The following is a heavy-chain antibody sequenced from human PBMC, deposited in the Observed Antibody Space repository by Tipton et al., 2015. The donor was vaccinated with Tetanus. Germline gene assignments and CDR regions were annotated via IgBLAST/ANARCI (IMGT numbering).Heavy chain of an antibody. V-gene: IGHV4-61*08. CDR1: GGSVRSGDYS. CDR3: ARGTGDY. CDR2: VSYSGRT. J-gene: IGHJ4*02. D-gene: IGHD1-14*01. Sequence: LRLSCTVSGGSVRSGDYSWNWIRQPPGKGLEWLAYVSYSGRTNYNPSLKSRVTISVDTSKNQFSLKLSSVTAADTAVYYCARGTGDYWGQGTLVTVSS.